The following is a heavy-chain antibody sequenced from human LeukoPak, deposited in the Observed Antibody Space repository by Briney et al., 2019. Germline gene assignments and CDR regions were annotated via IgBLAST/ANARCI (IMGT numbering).Heavy chain of an antibody. CDR1: GYNFSNYW. Sequence: GESLKISCQGSGYNFSNYWILWVRQMPGKGLEWLGIIYPDESDSRYSPSFRGQVTMSVDQSVTTAYLYWRSLKASDSAIYYCASRRTVIPAAPSDYWGQGTLVTVAS. CDR3: ASRRTVIPAAPSDY. CDR2: IYPDESDS. V-gene: IGHV5-51*01. J-gene: IGHJ4*02. D-gene: IGHD2-2*01.